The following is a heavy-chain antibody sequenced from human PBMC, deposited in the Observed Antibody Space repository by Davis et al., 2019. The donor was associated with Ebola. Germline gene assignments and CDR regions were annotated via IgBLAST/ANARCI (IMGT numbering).Heavy chain of an antibody. CDR2: IYHSGST. D-gene: IGHD3-10*01. J-gene: IGHJ4*02. CDR3: ARAQPLLWFGELYFDY. V-gene: IGHV4-61*01. Sequence: SETLSLTCLVSGGSVSSQNYYWSWIRQPPGKELEWIGSIYHSGSTNYNPSLKSRVTISVGTSKNQFSLKLSSVTAADTAVYYCARAQPLLWFGELYFDYWGQGTLVTVSS. CDR1: GGSVSSQNYY.